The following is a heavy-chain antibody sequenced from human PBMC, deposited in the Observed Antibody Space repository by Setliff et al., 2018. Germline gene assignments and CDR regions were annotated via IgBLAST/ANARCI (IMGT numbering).Heavy chain of an antibody. V-gene: IGHV1-18*01. CDR2: ISPYTGKT. D-gene: IGHD3-22*01. J-gene: IGHJ4*02. Sequence: ASVKVSCKASGYTFSDYIINWVRQAPGQGLEWVGWISPYTGKTYFAQKLQGRVTMTTDTSTGIAYMELGSLTSDDTAIYYCARINFYVSSGYYYAPDYWGPGTLVTV. CDR1: GYTFSDYI. CDR3: ARINFYVSSGYYYAPDY.